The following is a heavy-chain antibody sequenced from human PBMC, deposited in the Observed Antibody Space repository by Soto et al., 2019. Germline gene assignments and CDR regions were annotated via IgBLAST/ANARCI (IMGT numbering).Heavy chain of an antibody. CDR2: IYHSGST. D-gene: IGHD6-13*01. Sequence: LSLTCAVSGGSISSSNWWSWVRQPPGKGLEWIGEIYHSGSTNYNPSLKSRVTISVDKSKNQFSLKLSSVTAADTAVYYCARGQVAAAGNFDYWGQGALVTVSS. CDR3: ARGQVAAAGNFDY. V-gene: IGHV4-4*02. J-gene: IGHJ4*02. CDR1: GGSISSSNW.